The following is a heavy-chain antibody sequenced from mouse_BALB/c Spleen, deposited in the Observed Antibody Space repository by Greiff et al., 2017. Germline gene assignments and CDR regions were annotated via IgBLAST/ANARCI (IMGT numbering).Heavy chain of an antibody. CDR2: INPSTGYT. D-gene: IGHD2-4*01. CDR1: GYTFTSYL. CDR3: ARRDYDGY. J-gene: IGHJ2*01. V-gene: IGHV1-4*01. Sequence: QVQLQQSGAELAKPGASVKMSCKASGYTFTSYLMHWVKQRPGQGLEWIGYINPSTGYTEYNQKFKDKATLTADKSSSTAYMQLSSLTSEDSAVYYCARRDYDGYWGQGTTLTVSS.